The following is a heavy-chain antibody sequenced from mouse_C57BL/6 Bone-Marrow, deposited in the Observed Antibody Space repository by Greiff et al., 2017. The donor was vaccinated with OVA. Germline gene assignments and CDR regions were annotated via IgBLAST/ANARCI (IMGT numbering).Heavy chain of an antibody. V-gene: IGHV5-15*01. D-gene: IGHD1-1*01. CDR3: ARLDYYYGSSYAMDY. CDR1: GFTFSDYG. J-gene: IGHJ4*01. CDR2: ISNLAYSI. Sequence: EVMLVESGGGLVQPGGSLKLSCAASGFTFSDYGMAWVRQAPRKGPEWVAFISNLAYSIYYADTVTGRFTISRENAKNTLYLEMSSLRAEDTAMYYCARLDYYYGSSYAMDYWGQGTSVTVSS.